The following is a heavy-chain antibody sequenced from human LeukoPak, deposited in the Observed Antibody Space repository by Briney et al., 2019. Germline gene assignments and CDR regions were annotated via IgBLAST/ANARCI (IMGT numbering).Heavy chain of an antibody. CDR3: AREIIRFSSGWFDY. CDR1: GGSFSGYY. J-gene: IGHJ4*02. Sequence: SETLSLTCAVYGGSFSGYYWSWIRQPPGKGLEWIGEINHSGSTNYNPSLKSRVTISVDTSKNQFSLKLSSVSAADTAVYYCAREIIRFSSGWFDYWGQGTLLTVSS. CDR2: INHSGST. V-gene: IGHV4-34*01. D-gene: IGHD6-19*01.